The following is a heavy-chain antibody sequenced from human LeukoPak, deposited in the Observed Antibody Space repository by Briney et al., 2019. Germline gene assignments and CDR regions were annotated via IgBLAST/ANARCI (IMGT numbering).Heavy chain of an antibody. J-gene: IGHJ3*02. CDR3: VRDLNPSLGSGGYYDAFDI. Sequence: GGSLRLSCGASGFRFSEYWMTWVRQVPGKGLEWVANIKGDGSKKHYVDSREGRFTISRDNANNSLFLQMNSLRVEDTAIYHCVRDLNPSLGSGGYYDAFDIWGQGTMVTVSS. V-gene: IGHV3-7*01. D-gene: IGHD2-21*02. CDR2: IKGDGSKK. CDR1: GFRFSEYW.